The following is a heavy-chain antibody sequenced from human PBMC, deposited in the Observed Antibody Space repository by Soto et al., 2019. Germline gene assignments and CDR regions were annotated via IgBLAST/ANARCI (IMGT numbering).Heavy chain of an antibody. CDR2: IYYSGST. D-gene: IGHD4-17*01. J-gene: IGHJ6*02. Sequence: QVQLQESGPGLVKPSQTLSLTCTVSGGSISSGDYYWSWIRQPPGKGLEWIGYIYYSGSTYYNPSLQSRVTISXXTXKXXFSLKLSSVTAADTAVYYCARLYGADYYYYYGMDVWGQGTTVTVSS. V-gene: IGHV4-30-4*01. CDR1: GGSISSGDYY. CDR3: ARLYGADYYYYYGMDV.